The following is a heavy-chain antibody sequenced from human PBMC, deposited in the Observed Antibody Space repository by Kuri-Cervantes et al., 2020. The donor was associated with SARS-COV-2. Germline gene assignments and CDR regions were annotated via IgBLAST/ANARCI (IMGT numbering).Heavy chain of an antibody. D-gene: IGHD3-22*01. Sequence: GESLKISCAASGFTFSGYWMNWVRQAPGKGLEWVANIKQDGSEKYYVDSVKGRFTISRDNAKNTLYLQMNSLRAEDTAVYYCARGGRYYYDSSGRGWYFDLWGRGTLVTVSS. CDR3: ARGGRYYYDSSGRGWYFDL. CDR1: GFTFSGYW. V-gene: IGHV3-7*01. CDR2: IKQDGSEK. J-gene: IGHJ2*01.